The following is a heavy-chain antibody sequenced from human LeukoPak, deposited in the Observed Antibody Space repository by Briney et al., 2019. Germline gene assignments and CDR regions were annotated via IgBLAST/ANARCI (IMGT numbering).Heavy chain of an antibody. CDR1: GYTFTSYA. CDR2: INTNTGNP. CDR3: ASHDILTGCPFGY. Sequence: PLASVKVSCKASGYTFTSYAMNWVRQAPGQGLEWMGWINTNTGNPTYAQGFTGRFVFSLDTSVSTAYLQSSSLKAEDTAVYYCASHDILTGCPFGYWGQGTLVTVSS. V-gene: IGHV7-4-1*02. D-gene: IGHD3-9*01. J-gene: IGHJ4*02.